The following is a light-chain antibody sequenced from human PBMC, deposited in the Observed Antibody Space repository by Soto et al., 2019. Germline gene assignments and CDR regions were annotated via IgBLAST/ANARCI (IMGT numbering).Light chain of an antibody. Sequence: DIQMTQSPSSVSASVGDRVTITCRASQGITSWLAWYQQKPGKAPKLLIYRASNLQSGVPSRFSGSGSGTEFTLTISGLQPPDFATYYCQQTTTFPLTFGGGTKVEIK. CDR3: QQTTTFPLT. V-gene: IGKV1-12*01. CDR2: RAS. J-gene: IGKJ4*01. CDR1: QGITSW.